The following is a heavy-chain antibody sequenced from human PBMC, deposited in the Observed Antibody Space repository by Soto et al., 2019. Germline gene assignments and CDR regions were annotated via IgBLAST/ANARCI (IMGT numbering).Heavy chain of an antibody. D-gene: IGHD3-16*01. CDR2: IYYSGTT. J-gene: IGHJ3*02. V-gene: IGHV4-39*01. CDR1: GGSISINGYY. Sequence: QLQLQESGPGLVKPSETLSLTCAVSGGSISINGYYWGWIRQPPGKGLEWFGSIYYSGTTYYNPSLKSRVTISVDTSKNHFSLKLSSVTAADTAVYYCARQRGTFKGAFDIWGQGTMVTVSS. CDR3: ARQRGTFKGAFDI.